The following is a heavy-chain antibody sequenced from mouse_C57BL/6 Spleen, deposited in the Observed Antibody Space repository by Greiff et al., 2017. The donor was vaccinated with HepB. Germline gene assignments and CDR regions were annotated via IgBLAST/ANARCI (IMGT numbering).Heavy chain of an antibody. CDR2: ILPGSGST. CDR1: GYTFTGYW. V-gene: IGHV1-9*01. J-gene: IGHJ4*01. Sequence: QVQLQQSGAELMKPGASVKLSCKATGYTFTGYWIEWVKQRPGHGLEWIGEILPGSGSTNYNEKFKGKATFTADTSSNTAYMQLSSLTTEDSALYYWARLITTVVATGAMDYWGQGTSVTVSS. CDR3: ARLITTVVATGAMDY. D-gene: IGHD1-1*01.